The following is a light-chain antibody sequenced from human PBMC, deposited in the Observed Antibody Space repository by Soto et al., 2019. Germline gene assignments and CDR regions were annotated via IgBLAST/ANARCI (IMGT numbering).Light chain of an antibody. J-gene: IGLJ1*01. CDR2: EVS. CDR1: SSDVGGYNY. Sequence: QSALTQPPSASGSFGQSVTISCTGTSSDVGGYNYVSWYQQYPGKAPKLMIYEVSERPSGVPDRFSGSKSGNTASLTVSGLQADDEADYYCSSYSGTNYHYVFGTGTTVTVL. V-gene: IGLV2-8*01. CDR3: SSYSGTNYHYV.